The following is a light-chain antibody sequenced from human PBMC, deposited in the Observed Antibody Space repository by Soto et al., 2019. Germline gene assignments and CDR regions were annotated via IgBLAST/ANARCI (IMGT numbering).Light chain of an antibody. V-gene: IGLV2-8*01. J-gene: IGLJ3*02. CDR1: STDHYGSNY. CDR3: SSYTSSSTRV. Sequence: QSVLTQPPSASGSPGQSVTISCTGTSTDHYGSNYVSWYQQHPGKVPKLIIYEVTQRPSGVPDRFSGSKSGNTASLTISGLQAEDEADYYCSSYTSSSTRVFGGGTKLTV. CDR2: EVT.